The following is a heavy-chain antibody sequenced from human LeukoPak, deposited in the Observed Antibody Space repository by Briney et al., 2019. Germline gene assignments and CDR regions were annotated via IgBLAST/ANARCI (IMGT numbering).Heavy chain of an antibody. CDR3: ARADSDPNSSSWYRSVDY. CDR1: GFTFSSYA. CDR2: ISYEGSNK. D-gene: IGHD6-13*01. Sequence: GRSLRLSCAASGFTFSSYAMHWVRQAPGKGLEWVAVISYEGSNKYYADSVKGRFTISRDNSKNTLYLQMNSLRAEDTAVYYCARADSDPNSSSWYRSVDYWGQGTLVTVSS. V-gene: IGHV3-30-3*01. J-gene: IGHJ4*02.